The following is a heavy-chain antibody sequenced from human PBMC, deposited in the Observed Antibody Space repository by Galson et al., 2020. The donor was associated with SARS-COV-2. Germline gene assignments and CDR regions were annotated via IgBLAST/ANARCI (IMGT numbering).Heavy chain of an antibody. CDR2: IDWDDDK. V-gene: IGHV2-70*01. D-gene: IGHD3-22*01. Sequence: SGPTLVKPTQTLTLTCTFSGFSLSTSGMCVSWIRQPPGKALEWLALIDWDDDKYYSTSLKTRLTISKDTSKNRVVLTMTNMDPVDTATYYCARIPYYYDSSGYYTSPYYGMDVWGQGTTVTVSS. J-gene: IGHJ6*02. CDR3: ARIPYYYDSSGYYTSPYYGMDV. CDR1: GFSLSTSGMC.